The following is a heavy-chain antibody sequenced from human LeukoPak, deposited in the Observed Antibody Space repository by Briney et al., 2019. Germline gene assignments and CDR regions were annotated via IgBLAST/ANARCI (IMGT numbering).Heavy chain of an antibody. V-gene: IGHV3-23*01. J-gene: IGHJ4*02. CDR3: AKSRSTMVRGVTY. CDR2: ITGGDIST. D-gene: IGHD3-10*01. CDR1: GFTFSSFG. Sequence: GGSLRLSCAASGFTFSSFGMSWVRQAPGKGLEWVAAITGGDISTYYADSVKGRFTISRDDSKNTLYLQMNSLRAEDTAVYYCAKSRSTMVRGVTYWGQGTLVTVSS.